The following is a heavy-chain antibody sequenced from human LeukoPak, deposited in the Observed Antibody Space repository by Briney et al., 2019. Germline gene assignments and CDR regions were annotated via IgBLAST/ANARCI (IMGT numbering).Heavy chain of an antibody. Sequence: PGRSLRLSCAASGFTFSSYGMHWVRQAPGKGLEWVAVIWYDGSNKYYADSVKGRFIISRDNSKNTLYLQMNSLRAEDTAVYYCAKRALGYFDYWGQGTLVTVSS. CDR2: IWYDGSNK. V-gene: IGHV3-33*06. CDR1: GFTFSSYG. CDR3: AKRALGYFDY. J-gene: IGHJ4*02.